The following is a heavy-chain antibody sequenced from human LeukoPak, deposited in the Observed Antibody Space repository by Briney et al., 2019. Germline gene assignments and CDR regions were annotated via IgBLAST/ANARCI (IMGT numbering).Heavy chain of an antibody. CDR2: ISSSSSYI. CDR3: AKDPGNDYVWGSY. CDR1: GFTFSSYS. V-gene: IGHV3-21*04. Sequence: PGGSLRLSCAASGFTFSSYSMNWVRQAPGKGLEWVSSISSSSSYIYYADSVKGRFTISRDNAKNSLYLQMNSLRAEDTAVYYCAKDPGNDYVWGSYWGQGTMVTVSS. D-gene: IGHD3-16*01. J-gene: IGHJ3*01.